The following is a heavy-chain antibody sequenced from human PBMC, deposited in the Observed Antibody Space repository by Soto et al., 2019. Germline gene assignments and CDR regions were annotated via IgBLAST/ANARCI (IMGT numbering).Heavy chain of an antibody. J-gene: IGHJ4*02. Sequence: PSETLSLTCTVSGGSISSYYWSWIRQPPGKGLEWIGFISDSGSTNYNPSLKSRVTISVDTSNNQFSLKLSSVTAAETAVYYCARVGRLGGFSGLGTLDYWGQGSLVTVSS. CDR2: ISDSGST. CDR3: ARVGRLGGFSGLGTLDY. CDR1: GGSISSYY. V-gene: IGHV4-59*01. D-gene: IGHD3-16*01.